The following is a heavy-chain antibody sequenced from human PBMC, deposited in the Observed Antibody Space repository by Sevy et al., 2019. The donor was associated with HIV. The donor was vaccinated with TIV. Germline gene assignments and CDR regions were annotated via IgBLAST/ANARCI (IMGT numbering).Heavy chain of an antibody. V-gene: IGHV3-30*02. CDR2: IRYDGSKE. J-gene: IGHJ3*02. CDR1: GFNFNNHA. D-gene: IGHD2-8*02. Sequence: GGSLRLSCVASGFNFNNHAMHWVRQAPGKGLEWVAFIRYDGSKEFYADSVKGRFTISRDNSKNTLYLEMNSLRPEDTAVYYCARDRKVLLVVYAIPFDVFDIRGQGTMVTVSS. CDR3: ARDRKVLLVVYAIPFDVFDI.